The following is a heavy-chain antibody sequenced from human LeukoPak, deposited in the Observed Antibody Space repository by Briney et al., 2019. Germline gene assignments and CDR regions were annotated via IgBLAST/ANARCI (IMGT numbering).Heavy chain of an antibody. CDR3: AKVHYGPGIGTYPK. D-gene: IGHD3-10*01. J-gene: IGHJ4*02. CDR1: DASITPNY. Sequence: KSSETLSLTGTVPDASITPNYWSWFRQPPGKGLEWIGYIYYSGSTSYNPSLKSRVTISLDTSKNQFPLKLSYVTDADTAVYYCAKVHYGPGIGTYPKWGQGTLVTVSA. CDR2: IYYSGST. V-gene: IGHV4-59*12.